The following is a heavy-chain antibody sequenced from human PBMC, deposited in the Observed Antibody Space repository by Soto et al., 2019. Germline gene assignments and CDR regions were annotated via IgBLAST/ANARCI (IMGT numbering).Heavy chain of an antibody. CDR2: LSINGGST. Sequence: PGGSLKISCSASGFSFNSYAMHWVRQAPGKGLEYVSSLSINGGSTHYADSVKGRFAISRDNSKNTVYLQMSSLRAEDTAVYYCVKGEYYYDSGAYYPFDYWGQGT. CDR3: VKGEYYYDSGAYYPFDY. CDR1: GFSFNSYA. V-gene: IGHV3-64D*06. D-gene: IGHD3-22*01. J-gene: IGHJ4*02.